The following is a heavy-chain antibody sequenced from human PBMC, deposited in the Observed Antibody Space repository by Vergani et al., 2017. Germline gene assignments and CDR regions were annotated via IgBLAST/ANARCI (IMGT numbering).Heavy chain of an antibody. CDR1: GFSLSNARMG. CDR3: ARISRLRYFDWSARGWFDP. CDR2: IFSNDEK. J-gene: IGHJ5*02. Sequence: QVTLKESGPVLVKPTETLTLTCTVPGFSLSNARMGVSWIRQPPGKALEWLAHIFSNDEKSYSTSLKSRLTISKDTSKSQVVLTMTNMDPLDTATYYCARISRLRYFDWSARGWFDPWGQGTLVTVSS. D-gene: IGHD3-9*01. V-gene: IGHV2-26*01.